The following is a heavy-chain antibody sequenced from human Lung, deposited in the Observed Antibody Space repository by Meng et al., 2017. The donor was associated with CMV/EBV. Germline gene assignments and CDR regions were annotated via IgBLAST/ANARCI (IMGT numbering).Heavy chain of an antibody. V-gene: IGHV4-30-4*08. CDR2: IYDSRSGTT. D-gene: IGHD6-13*01. Sequence: QVQLQESGPGLVKPSQTLSLTCTVSGASISSGYYHCSWIRQPPGKGLEYIGHIYDSRSGTTYYNPSLKSRVTISVDTSNNQFSLKVISVTAADTAVYYCANYRVGAGGQGSWGQGTLGNVSS. J-gene: IGHJ4*02. CDR1: GASISSGYYH. CDR3: ANYRVGAGGQGS.